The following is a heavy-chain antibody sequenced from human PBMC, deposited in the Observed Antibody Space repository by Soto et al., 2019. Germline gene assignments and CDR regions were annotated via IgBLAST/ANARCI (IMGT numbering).Heavy chain of an antibody. J-gene: IGHJ5*02. CDR1: GFTFDDYA. D-gene: IGHD2-2*01. V-gene: IGHV3-9*01. CDR3: AKSHNQLLAWFDP. CDR2: ISWNSGSI. Sequence: GGSRRLSFAASGFTFDDYAMHWVRQAPGKGLEWVSGISWNSGSIGYADSVKGRFTIYRDNAKNSLYLQMNSLRAEDTALYYCAKSHNQLLAWFDPWGQGTLVTVSS.